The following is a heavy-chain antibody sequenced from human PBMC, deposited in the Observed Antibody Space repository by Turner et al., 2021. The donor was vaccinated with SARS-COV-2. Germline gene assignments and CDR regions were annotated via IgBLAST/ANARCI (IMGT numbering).Heavy chain of an antibody. CDR3: LGRYIVVVLVAISEVDY. Sequence: QVQLVQSGAEGRRPGASVKVSCRVSGYTLTELSMHWVRQAPGKGLEWVGGFDAEDGGTIYAQKLQGRVTMTEDTSTDTAYMELSSLRSEDTAVYYCLGRYIVVVLVAISEVDYWGQGTLVTVSS. V-gene: IGHV1-24*01. CDR1: GYTLTELS. J-gene: IGHJ4*02. D-gene: IGHD2-2*01. CDR2: FDAEDGGT.